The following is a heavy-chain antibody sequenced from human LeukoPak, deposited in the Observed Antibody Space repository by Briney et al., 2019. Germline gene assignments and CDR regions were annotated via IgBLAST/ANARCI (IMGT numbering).Heavy chain of an antibody. CDR1: GGSISSYY. J-gene: IGHJ4*02. V-gene: IGHV4-4*09. CDR3: ARGAAAGSFDY. D-gene: IGHD6-19*01. CDR2: IYTSGST. Sequence: PSETLSLTCTVSGGSISSYYWSWIRQPPGKGLEWIGYIYTSGSTNYNPSLKSRVTISVDTSKNQFSLKLSSVTAADTAVYYCARGAAAGSFDYWGQGTLVTVSS.